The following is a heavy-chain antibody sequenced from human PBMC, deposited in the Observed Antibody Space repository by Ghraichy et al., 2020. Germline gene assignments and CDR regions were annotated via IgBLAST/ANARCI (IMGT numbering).Heavy chain of an antibody. D-gene: IGHD1-26*01. CDR1: GGSISSYY. V-gene: IGHV4-4*09. CDR2: IYDSGST. Sequence: SETLSLTCTVSGGSISSYYWSWIRQPPGKGLEWIGYIYDSGSTNYNPSLKSRVTISLDTSKDQFALKLSSVTAADTAVYYWARTKSGSYPDYWGQGTLVTVSS. J-gene: IGHJ4*02. CDR3: ARTKSGSYPDY.